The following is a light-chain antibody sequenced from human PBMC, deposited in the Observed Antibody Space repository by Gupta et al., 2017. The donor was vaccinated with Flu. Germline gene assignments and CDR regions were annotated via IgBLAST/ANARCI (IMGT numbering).Light chain of an antibody. Sequence: SFELTQPPPVSVSPGQTARLPCSGDVLPNQYAYWYQQKAGQAPVAVIYKDYERPSGIPERFSGSSSGTMVTLTIRGVQAEDEADYYCQSADTNLVYVFGPGTQLTVL. J-gene: IGLJ1*01. V-gene: IGLV3-25*02. CDR2: KDY. CDR3: QSADTNLVYV. CDR1: VLPNQY.